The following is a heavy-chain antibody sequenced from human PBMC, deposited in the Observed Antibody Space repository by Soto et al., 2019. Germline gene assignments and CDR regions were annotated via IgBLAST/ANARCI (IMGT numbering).Heavy chain of an antibody. J-gene: IGHJ4*02. Sequence: EVQLLESGGGLVQPGGSLRLSCAASGFTFNNYAMTWVRQAPGKGLEWVSAISGSGDSTYYADSVKGRFTISRDNSKDTLYLLMNSLRAEDTAVYYCAKPPYSSSWYLWGQGTPVTVSS. CDR2: ISGSGDST. CDR1: GFTFNNYA. V-gene: IGHV3-23*01. CDR3: AKPPYSSSWYL. D-gene: IGHD6-13*01.